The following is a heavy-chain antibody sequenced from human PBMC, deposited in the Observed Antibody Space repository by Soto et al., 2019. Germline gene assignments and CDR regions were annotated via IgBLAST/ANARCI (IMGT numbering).Heavy chain of an antibody. CDR2: IGTAGDT. CDR1: GFTFSSYD. D-gene: IGHD3-16*01. V-gene: IGHV3-13*01. J-gene: IGHJ3*02. Sequence: GSLRLSCAASGFTFSSYDMHWVRQATGKGLEWVSAIGTAGDTYYPGSVKGRFTISRENAKNSLYLQMNSLRAGDTAVYYCARGPGNDYIWGSNDAFDIWGQGTMVTVSS. CDR3: ARGPGNDYIWGSNDAFDI.